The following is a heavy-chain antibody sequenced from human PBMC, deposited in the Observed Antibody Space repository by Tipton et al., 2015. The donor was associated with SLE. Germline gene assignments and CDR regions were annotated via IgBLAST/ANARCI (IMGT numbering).Heavy chain of an antibody. CDR2: IYYSGST. V-gene: IGHV4-39*07. J-gene: IGHJ3*02. Sequence: LRLSCTVSGGSISSSSYYWGWIRQPPGKGLEWIGSIYYSGSTYYNPSLKSRVTMSVDTSKNQFSLKLSSVTAADTAVYYCARGIDAFDIWGQGTMVTVSS. CDR3: ARGIDAFDI. CDR1: GGSISSSSYY.